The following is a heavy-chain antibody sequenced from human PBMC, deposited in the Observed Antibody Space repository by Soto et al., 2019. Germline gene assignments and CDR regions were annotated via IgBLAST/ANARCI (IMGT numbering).Heavy chain of an antibody. D-gene: IGHD2-2*01. Sequence: QITLKESGPTLVKPTQTLTLTCTFSGFSLSTSGVGVGWIRQPPGKALEWLALIYWDDDKRYSPSLKSRLTITQDTSKNQVVLTMTNMDPVDTATYYCAHTADCSSTSCSKTTFDYWGQGPLVTVSS. CDR2: IYWDDDK. V-gene: IGHV2-5*02. J-gene: IGHJ4*02. CDR3: AHTADCSSTSCSKTTFDY. CDR1: GFSLSTSGVG.